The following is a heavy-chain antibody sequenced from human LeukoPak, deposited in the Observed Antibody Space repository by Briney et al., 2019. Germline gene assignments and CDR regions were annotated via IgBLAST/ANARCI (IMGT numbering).Heavy chain of an antibody. V-gene: IGHV1-46*01. D-gene: IGHD1-26*01. Sequence: RASVKVSCKASGYTFTNYYMHWVRQAPGQGREGMGIINPSGDSAIYAHNFQGRVTMTRDTATTTVYMELSSLRSEDTAVYYCARAQSYYDYWGQGTLVTVSS. CDR3: ARAQSYYDY. CDR1: GYTFTNYY. CDR2: INPSGDSA. J-gene: IGHJ4*02.